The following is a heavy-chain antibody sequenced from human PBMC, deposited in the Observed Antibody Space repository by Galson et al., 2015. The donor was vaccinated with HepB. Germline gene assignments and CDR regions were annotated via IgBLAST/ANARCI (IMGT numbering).Heavy chain of an antibody. Sequence: LRLSCAASGVTFSNYGFHWVRQAPGKGLEWVTVISYDGRNKYYADSVKGRFTISRDNSKNMVYLQMNSLRAEDTALYYCAKDPYLYSALAGTTAGFDYWGQGTLVTVSS. CDR1: GVTFSNYG. D-gene: IGHD6-19*01. CDR3: AKDPYLYSALAGTTAGFDY. V-gene: IGHV3-30*18. J-gene: IGHJ4*02. CDR2: ISYDGRNK.